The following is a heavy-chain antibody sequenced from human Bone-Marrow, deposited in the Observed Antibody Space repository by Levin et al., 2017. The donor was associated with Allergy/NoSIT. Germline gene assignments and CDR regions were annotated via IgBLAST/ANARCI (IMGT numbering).Heavy chain of an antibody. Sequence: PGESLKISCKASGGSFSSYATSWVRQAPGQGLEWMGGIVPIFGPPKYAQKFQGRVTITADESTRTAYMELSSLRSEDTAVYYCASQYVRGTYSVLNYFDYWGQGTLVIVSS. CDR1: GGSFSSYA. J-gene: IGHJ4*02. D-gene: IGHD2-21*01. CDR3: ASQYVRGTYSVLNYFDY. CDR2: IVPIFGPP. V-gene: IGHV1-69*01.